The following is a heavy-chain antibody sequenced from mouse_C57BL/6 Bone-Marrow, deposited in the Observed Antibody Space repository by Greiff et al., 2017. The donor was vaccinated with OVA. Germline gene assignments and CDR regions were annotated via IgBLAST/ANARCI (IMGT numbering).Heavy chain of an antibody. CDR2: IYPYNGVS. D-gene: IGHD1-1*01. CDR3: ARDRGTYYGSTYYFDY. CDR1: GYSFTGYY. V-gene: IGHV1-31*01. Sequence: VQLKEPGPELVKPGASVKISCKASGYSFTGYYMHWVKQSHGNILDWIGYIYPYNGVSSYNQKFKGKATLTVDKSSSTAYMELRSLTSEDSAVYYCARDRGTYYGSTYYFDYWGQGTTLTVSS. J-gene: IGHJ2*01.